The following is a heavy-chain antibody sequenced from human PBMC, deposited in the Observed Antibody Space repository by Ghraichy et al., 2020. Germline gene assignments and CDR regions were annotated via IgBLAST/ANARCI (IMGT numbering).Heavy chain of an antibody. V-gene: IGHV5-51*01. D-gene: IGHD4-23*01. Sequence: GESLNISCKGSGYSFTSYWIGWVRQMPGKGLEWMGIIYPGDSDTRYSPSFQGQVTISADKSISTAYLQWSSLKASDTAMYYCARLAYGGNSSGGGMDVWGQGTTVTVSS. CDR2: IYPGDSDT. CDR3: ARLAYGGNSSGGGMDV. CDR1: GYSFTSYW. J-gene: IGHJ6*02.